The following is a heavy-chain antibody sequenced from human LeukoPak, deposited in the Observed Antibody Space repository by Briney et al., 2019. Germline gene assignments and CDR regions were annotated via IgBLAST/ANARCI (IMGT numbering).Heavy chain of an antibody. CDR2: ISSDGVSK. J-gene: IGHJ4*01. V-gene: IGHV3-30*03. D-gene: IGHD2-21*01. Sequence: GGSLRLSCAASGFTFSSYGMHWVRQAPGKGLEWVAVISSDGVSKYYTDSVKGRFTISRDNSKNTLYLQMNSLRAEDTAVYYCARDVSMFDYWGQGTLVTVSS. CDR1: GFTFSSYG. CDR3: ARDVSMFDY.